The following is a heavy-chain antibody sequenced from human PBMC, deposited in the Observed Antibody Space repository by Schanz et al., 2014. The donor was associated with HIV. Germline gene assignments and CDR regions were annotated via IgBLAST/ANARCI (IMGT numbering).Heavy chain of an antibody. J-gene: IGHJ4*02. Sequence: QVQLVESGGGVVQPGRSLRLSCAASGFTFSNFAMHWVRQAPGKGLEWAAVIWYDGSYKYYADSVKGRFTISRDNSRDTLYLQMNSLRAEDTAVYYCAKSSRIYMAIVVEWGQGTLVTVS. CDR1: GFTFSNFA. CDR2: IWYDGSYK. CDR3: AKSSRIYMAIVVE. D-gene: IGHD2-15*01. V-gene: IGHV3-33*06.